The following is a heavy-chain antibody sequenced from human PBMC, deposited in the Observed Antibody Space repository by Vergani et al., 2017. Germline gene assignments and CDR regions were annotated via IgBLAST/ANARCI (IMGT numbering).Heavy chain of an antibody. D-gene: IGHD6-19*01. CDR1: GFTFSSYA. J-gene: IGHJ4*02. CDR2: ISYDGSNK. V-gene: IGHV3-30-3*01. Sequence: QVQLVESGGGVVQPGRSLRLSCAASGFTFSSYAMHWVRQAPGKGLEWVAVISYDGSNKYYADSAKGRFTISRDNSKNTLYLQMNSLRAEDTAVYYCVRSSGSDYWGQGTLVTVSS. CDR3: VRSSGSDY.